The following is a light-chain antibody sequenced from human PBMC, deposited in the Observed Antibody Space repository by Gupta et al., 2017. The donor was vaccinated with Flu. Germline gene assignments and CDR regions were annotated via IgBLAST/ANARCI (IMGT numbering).Light chain of an antibody. V-gene: IGKV1-17*01. Sequence: DIQMAQSPSSLSASVGNRVTITCRSSRLINNDLGWFQQKPGKAPKRLIFAASSLQSGVPSRFNGSGSGTEFTLTISSLQPDDSATYYCLQHNSYIWSFGQGTKVEVK. J-gene: IGKJ1*01. CDR1: RLINND. CDR3: LQHNSYIWS. CDR2: AAS.